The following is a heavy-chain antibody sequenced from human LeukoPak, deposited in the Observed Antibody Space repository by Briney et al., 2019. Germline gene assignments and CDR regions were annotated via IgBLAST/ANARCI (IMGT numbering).Heavy chain of an antibody. V-gene: IGHV3-48*03. D-gene: IGHD3-10*02. CDR1: GFTFSNYE. Sequence: GGSLRLSCAASGFTFSNYEMNWVRQAPGKGLEWISHISNIGDIIHYADSVEGRFTISRDNAKNSLYLQMNGLRAEDTAVYYCAELGITMIGGVWGKGTTVTISS. J-gene: IGHJ6*04. CDR3: AELGITMIGGV. CDR2: ISNIGDII.